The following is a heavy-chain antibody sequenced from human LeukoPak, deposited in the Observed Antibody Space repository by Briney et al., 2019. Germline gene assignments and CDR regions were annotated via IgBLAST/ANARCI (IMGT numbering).Heavy chain of an antibody. CDR3: AKDYGFGESQYYFDY. CDR2: ISWNSGSI. CDR1: GFTFDDYA. Sequence: PGGSLRLSCAASGFTFDDYAMHWVRQAPGKGLEWVSGISWNSGSIGYADSVKGRFTISRDNAKNSLYLQMNSLRAEDTALYYCAKDYGFGESQYYFDYWGQGTLVTVSS. J-gene: IGHJ4*02. V-gene: IGHV3-9*01. D-gene: IGHD3-10*01.